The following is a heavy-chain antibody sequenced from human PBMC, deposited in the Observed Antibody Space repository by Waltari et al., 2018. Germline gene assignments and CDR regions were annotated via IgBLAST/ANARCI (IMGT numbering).Heavy chain of an antibody. Sequence: QVQLVQSGAEVKKPGSSVKVSCKASGGTFSSYAISWVRQAPGQGLEWMGGIMPIFGTANYAQKFQGRVTITADESTSTAYMERSSLRSEDTAVYYCARSLLWFGEFRTTYYYGMDVWGQGTTVTVSS. CDR2: IMPIFGTA. V-gene: IGHV1-69*01. D-gene: IGHD3-10*01. J-gene: IGHJ6*02. CDR1: GGTFSSYA. CDR3: ARSLLWFGEFRTTYYYGMDV.